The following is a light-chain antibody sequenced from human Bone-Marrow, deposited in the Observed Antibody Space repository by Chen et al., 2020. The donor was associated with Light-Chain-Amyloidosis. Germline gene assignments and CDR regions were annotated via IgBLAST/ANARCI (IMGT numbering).Light chain of an antibody. Sequence: QSALTQPASVSGSPGQSITISCTGTSGGFGGYHFVSWYQQHPGKAPKLIIYDVDNRPSGVSNRFSASMSGDTASLTISGLQPEDEADYYCSSYTTTSTPSYVFGTGTKVTVL. CDR2: DVD. CDR1: SGGFGGYHF. V-gene: IGLV2-14*03. CDR3: SSYTTTSTPSYV. J-gene: IGLJ1*01.